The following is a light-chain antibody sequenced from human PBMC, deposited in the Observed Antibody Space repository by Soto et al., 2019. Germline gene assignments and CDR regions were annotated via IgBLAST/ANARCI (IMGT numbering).Light chain of an antibody. Sequence: DIQMTQSPSSLSASVGDRVTISCQASQDISKYLNWYQQHPGKAPRLLIYDASSLDEGVPSRFSVSGSGTDFPFIIDSLQPEDSATYFCLQFDTLPPAFGQRTKLEIK. J-gene: IGKJ2*01. CDR1: QDISKY. CDR3: LQFDTLPPA. V-gene: IGKV1-33*01. CDR2: DAS.